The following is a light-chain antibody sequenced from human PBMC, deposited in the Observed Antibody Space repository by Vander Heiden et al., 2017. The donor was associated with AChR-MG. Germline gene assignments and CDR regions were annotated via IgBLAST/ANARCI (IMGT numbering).Light chain of an antibody. CDR1: QDMSNY. CDR3: QQYHNLPLT. J-gene: IGKJ4*01. V-gene: IGKV1-33*01. Sequence: DIQMTQSPSSLSASVGDRVTISCQASQDMSNYLSWFQQKPGKALRLLIYDASHLETGVPSRFSGGGSGTEFTFTISSLQPEDIATYYCQQYHNLPLTFGGGTKVEIK. CDR2: DAS.